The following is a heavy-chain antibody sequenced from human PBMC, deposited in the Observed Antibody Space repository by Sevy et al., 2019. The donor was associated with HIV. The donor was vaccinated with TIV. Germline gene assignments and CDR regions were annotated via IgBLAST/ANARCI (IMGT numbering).Heavy chain of an antibody. CDR3: AGAGGNYCSSTSCYTWFDP. CDR2: INPNSGGT. J-gene: IGHJ5*02. D-gene: IGHD2-2*02. Sequence: ASVKVSCKASGYTFTGYYMHWVRQAPGQGLEWMGWINPNSGGTNYAQKFQGRVTMTRDTSISTAYMELSRLRSDDTAVYYCAGAGGNYCSSTSCYTWFDPWGQGTLVTVSS. V-gene: IGHV1-2*02. CDR1: GYTFTGYY.